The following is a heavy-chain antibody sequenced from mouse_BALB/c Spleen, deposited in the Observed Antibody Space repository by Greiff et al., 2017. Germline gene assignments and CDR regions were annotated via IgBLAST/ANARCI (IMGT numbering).Heavy chain of an antibody. CDR1: GFTFSDYY. CDR2: ISDGGSYT. J-gene: IGHJ3*01. D-gene: IGHD1-1*01. V-gene: IGHV5-4*02. Sequence: DVKLVESGGGLVKPGGSLKLSCAASGFTFSDYYMYWVRQTPEKRLEWVATISDGGSYTYYPDSVKGRFTISRDNAKNNLYLQMSSLKSEDTAMYYCARERYYGSSWFAYWGQGTLVTVSA. CDR3: ARERYYGSSWFAY.